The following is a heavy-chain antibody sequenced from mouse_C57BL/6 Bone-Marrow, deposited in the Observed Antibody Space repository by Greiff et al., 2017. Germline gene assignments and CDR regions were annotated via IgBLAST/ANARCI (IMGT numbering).Heavy chain of an antibody. Sequence: EVQLQESGAELARPGASVKLSCTASGFNIKDDYMHWVKQRPEQGLEWIGWIDPENGDTEYASKFQGKATITADTASNTAYLQLSSLTSEDTAVYYCTVFYYGSMWFAYWGQGTLVTVSA. V-gene: IGHV14-4*01. CDR1: GFNIKDDY. CDR3: TVFYYGSMWFAY. J-gene: IGHJ3*01. CDR2: IDPENGDT. D-gene: IGHD1-1*01.